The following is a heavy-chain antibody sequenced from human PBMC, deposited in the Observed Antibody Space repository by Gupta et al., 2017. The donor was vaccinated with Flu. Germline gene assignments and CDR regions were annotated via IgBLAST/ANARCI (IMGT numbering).Heavy chain of an antibody. CDR2: IWYDGSNK. J-gene: IGHJ6*02. D-gene: IGHD5-18*01. V-gene: IGHV3-33*01. CDR3: ARAVDTAMRYGMDV. Sequence: QVQLVESGGGVVQPGRSLRLSCAASGFTFSSYGLHWVRQAPGKGLEWVAVIWYDGSNKYYADSVKGRFTISRDNSKNTLYLQMNSLRAEDTAVYYCARAVDTAMRYGMDVWGQGTTVTVSS. CDR1: GFTFSSYG.